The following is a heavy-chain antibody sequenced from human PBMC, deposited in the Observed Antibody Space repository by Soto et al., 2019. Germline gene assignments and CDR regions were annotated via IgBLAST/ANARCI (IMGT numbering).Heavy chain of an antibody. J-gene: IGHJ4*02. Sequence: LRLSCTASGFTFSSYWMSWVRQAPGKGLEWVANIKQDGSEKYYVDSVKGRFTISRDNAKNSLYLQMNSLRAEDTAVYYCARGGIAAALDYWGQGTLVTVSS. V-gene: IGHV3-7*03. CDR2: IKQDGSEK. D-gene: IGHD6-13*01. CDR3: ARGGIAAALDY. CDR1: GFTFSSYW.